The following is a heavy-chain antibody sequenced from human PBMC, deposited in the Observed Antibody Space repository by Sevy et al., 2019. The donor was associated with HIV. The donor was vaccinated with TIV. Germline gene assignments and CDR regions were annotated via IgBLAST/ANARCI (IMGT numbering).Heavy chain of an antibody. Sequence: GGSLRLSCAASGLPFRNYAMNWVRQAPGKGLDWVSTIFASGENTYYADSVKGRFTISRDNSQGTLHLQMNSLRVEDTAVYYCAGARYDSSGSFDAFDMWGQGTMVTVSS. CDR1: GLPFRNYA. J-gene: IGHJ3*02. CDR2: IFASGENT. D-gene: IGHD3-22*01. V-gene: IGHV3-23*01. CDR3: AGARYDSSGSFDAFDM.